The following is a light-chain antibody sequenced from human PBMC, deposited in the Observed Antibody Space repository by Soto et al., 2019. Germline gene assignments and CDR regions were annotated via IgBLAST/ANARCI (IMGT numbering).Light chain of an antibody. Sequence: QAVVTQEPSLTVSPGGTVTLTCASSTGAVTSGNYPNWFQQKPGQAPRALMYSISNTHSWTPARFSGSLLGGKAALTLSGVQPEDEAEYYCLLYYGAARVFGGGTKLTVL. CDR2: SIS. CDR3: LLYYGAARV. J-gene: IGLJ3*02. V-gene: IGLV7-43*01. CDR1: TGAVTSGNY.